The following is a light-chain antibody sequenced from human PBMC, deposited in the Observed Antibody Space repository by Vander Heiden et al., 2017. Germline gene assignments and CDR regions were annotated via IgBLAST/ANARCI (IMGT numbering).Light chain of an antibody. CDR1: QSLLHSNGYNY. CDR3: MQALQTPWT. V-gene: IGKV2-28*01. CDR2: LGS. J-gene: IGKJ1*01. Sequence: IALTQSLPSLPVTPGEPASISCRSSQSLLHSNGYNYLDWYLQKPGQSPQLLIYLGSNRASGVPDRFSGSGSGTDFTLKISRVEAEDVGVYYCMQALQTPWTFGQGTKVEIK.